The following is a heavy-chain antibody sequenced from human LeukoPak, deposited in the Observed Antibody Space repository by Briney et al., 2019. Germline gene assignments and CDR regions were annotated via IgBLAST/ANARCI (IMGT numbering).Heavy chain of an antibody. Sequence: SETLSLTCAVYGGSFSGYYWSWIRQPPGKGLEWIGEINHSGSTNYNPSLKSRVTISVDTSKNQFSLKLSSVTAADTAVYYCARNSPYSRSALSSFDYWGQGTLVTVSS. V-gene: IGHV4-34*01. J-gene: IGHJ4*02. D-gene: IGHD6-6*01. CDR3: ARNSPYSRSALSSFDY. CDR2: INHSGST. CDR1: GGSFSGYY.